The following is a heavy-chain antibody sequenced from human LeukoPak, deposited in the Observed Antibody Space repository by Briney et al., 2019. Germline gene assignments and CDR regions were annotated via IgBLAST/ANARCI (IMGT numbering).Heavy chain of an antibody. CDR2: ISSNGDSI. V-gene: IGHV3-64*01. J-gene: IGHJ2*01. Sequence: GGSLRLSCAASGFTFNRYTMHWVRQAPGKDMEYVSAISSNGDSIHETKAMKGRATISRDNSKNTLYLQMGSVRSEDMAVYYCARRGSIGWGAPWYFDLWGRGTPVTVSS. D-gene: IGHD6-19*01. CDR3: ARRGSIGWGAPWYFDL. CDR1: GFTFNRYT.